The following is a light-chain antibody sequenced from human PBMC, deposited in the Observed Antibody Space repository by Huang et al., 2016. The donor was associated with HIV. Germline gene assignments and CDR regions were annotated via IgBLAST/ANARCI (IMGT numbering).Light chain of an antibody. CDR1: QGIGTY. CDR3: QKYNNVPRT. V-gene: IGKV1-27*01. CDR2: AAS. J-gene: IGKJ1*01. Sequence: DIQMTQSPSSLSASIGDRITISCRASQGIGTYLAWYQHKPGKVPNLLIYAASTLQSGVPSRFIGSGSGTNFTLTIGSLQPEDVASYYCQKYNNVPRTFGHGTKVEIK.